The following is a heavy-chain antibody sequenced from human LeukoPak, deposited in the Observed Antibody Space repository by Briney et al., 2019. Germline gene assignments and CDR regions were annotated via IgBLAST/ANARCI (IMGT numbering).Heavy chain of an antibody. J-gene: IGHJ6*03. CDR2: ISSSGSTI. CDR3: ARESSGYTHRITDYYYYMDV. V-gene: IGHV3-48*04. Sequence: GGSLRLSCAASGFTFSSYAMSWVRQAPGKGLEWVSYISSSGSTIYYADSVKGRFTTSRDNAKNSLYLQMNSLRAEDTAVYYCARESSGYTHRITDYYYYMDVWGKGTTVTVSS. D-gene: IGHD3-22*01. CDR1: GFTFSSYA.